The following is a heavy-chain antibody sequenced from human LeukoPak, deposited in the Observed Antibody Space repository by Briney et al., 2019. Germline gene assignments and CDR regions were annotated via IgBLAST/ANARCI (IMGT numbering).Heavy chain of an antibody. CDR1: GFTFSSYA. CDR2: ISYDGSNK. J-gene: IGHJ6*02. Sequence: PGGSLRLSCAASGFTFSSYAMHWVRQAPGKGLEWVAVISYDGSNKYYADSVKGRFTISRDNSKNTLYLQMNSLRAEDTAVYYCARDYVLRYFDWPVGGMDVWGQETTVTVSS. CDR3: ARDYVLRYFDWPVGGMDV. V-gene: IGHV3-30-3*01. D-gene: IGHD3-9*01.